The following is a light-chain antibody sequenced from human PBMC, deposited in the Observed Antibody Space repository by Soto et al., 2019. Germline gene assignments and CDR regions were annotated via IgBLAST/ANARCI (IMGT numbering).Light chain of an antibody. CDR2: GVS. CDR3: SSYEGSNSYVV. Sequence: QSALAQPPSASGSPGQSVSISCTGTSSDIGAYNFVSWYQQHPGKAPRLMIYGVSKRPSGVPDHFSGSKSGNTASLTVSGLQAEDEADYYCSSYEGSNSYVVFGGGTK. V-gene: IGLV2-8*01. CDR1: SSDIGAYNF. J-gene: IGLJ2*01.